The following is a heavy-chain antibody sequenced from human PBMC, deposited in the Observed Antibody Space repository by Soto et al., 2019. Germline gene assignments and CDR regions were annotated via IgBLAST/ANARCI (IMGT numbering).Heavy chain of an antibody. D-gene: IGHD6-19*01. CDR2: ISDTIGAT. CDR1: GFIFSAYA. V-gene: IGHV3-23*01. Sequence: SGGSLRLSCAASGFIFSAYAMSWVRQAPGKGLEWVSTISDTIGATDYADSVKGRFTISRDISRNTLYLEMNNLRAEDTAMYYCAKAQGLRGGDYFDSWGQGALVTVSS. J-gene: IGHJ4*02. CDR3: AKAQGLRGGDYFDS.